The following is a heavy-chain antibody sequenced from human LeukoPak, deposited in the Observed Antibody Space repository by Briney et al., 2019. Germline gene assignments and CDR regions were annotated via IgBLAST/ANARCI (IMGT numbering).Heavy chain of an antibody. J-gene: IGHJ4*02. D-gene: IGHD6-19*01. CDR1: GFTFDDYA. CDR2: ISWDGGSN. Sequence: GGSLRLSCAASGFTFDDYAMHWVHQAPGKGLEWVSLISWDGGSNYYADSVKGRFTISRDNSKNSLYLQMNSLRAEDTALYYCAKDGTRGQSGWGPFDYWGQGTLVTVSS. CDR3: AKDGTRGQSGWGPFDY. V-gene: IGHV3-43D*03.